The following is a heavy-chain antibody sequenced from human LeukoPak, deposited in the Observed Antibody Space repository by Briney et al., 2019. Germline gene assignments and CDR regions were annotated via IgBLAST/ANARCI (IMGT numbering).Heavy chain of an antibody. Sequence: SETLSLTCTVYGCSVSSRSYYWNWIRQPPGKGLEWIGNIFYSGSTNYNPFLKSRLTISVDTSKNQFSLKLTSVTAADTAVYYCARGYCSGGSCFHNAFDIWGRGTMVTVSS. D-gene: IGHD2-15*01. CDR1: GCSVSSRSYY. V-gene: IGHV4-61*01. CDR3: ARGYCSGGSCFHNAFDI. CDR2: IFYSGST. J-gene: IGHJ3*02.